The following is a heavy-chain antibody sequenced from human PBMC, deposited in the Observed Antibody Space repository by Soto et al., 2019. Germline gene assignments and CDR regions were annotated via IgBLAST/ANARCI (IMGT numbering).Heavy chain of an antibody. J-gene: IGHJ4*02. V-gene: IGHV1-69*06. CDR3: ARGGVSTRTFDY. CDR1: GGTFSTYA. Sequence: ASVKVSCKASGGTFSTYAISWVRQAPGQGLEWMGGIIPIFGTAKYAQKFQGQVTISADKSISSAYLQWSSLRASDTAMYYCARGGVSTRTFDYWGQGTPVTVSS. CDR2: IIPIFGTA. D-gene: IGHD3-3*01.